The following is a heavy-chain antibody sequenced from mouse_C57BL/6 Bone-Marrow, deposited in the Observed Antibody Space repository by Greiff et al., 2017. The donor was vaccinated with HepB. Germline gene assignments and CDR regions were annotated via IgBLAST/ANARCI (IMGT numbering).Heavy chain of an antibody. Sequence: VQLQQPGAELVKPGASVKMSCKASGYTFTSYWITWVKQRPGQGLEWIGDIYPGSGSTNYNEKFKSKATLTVDTSSSPAYMQLSSLTSEDSAVYYCARGRLRRGAWFAYWGQGTLVTVSA. CDR2: IYPGSGST. J-gene: IGHJ3*01. V-gene: IGHV1-55*01. CDR1: GYTFTSYW. D-gene: IGHD2-4*01. CDR3: ARGRLRRGAWFAY.